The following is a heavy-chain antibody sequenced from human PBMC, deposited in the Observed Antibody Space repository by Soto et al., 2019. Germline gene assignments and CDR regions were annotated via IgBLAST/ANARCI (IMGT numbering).Heavy chain of an antibody. CDR1: GFTFGNYC. J-gene: IGHJ4*02. CDR2: LTSDGRTP. CDR3: ARAEVDY. V-gene: IGHV3-74*01. Sequence: PGGSLRLSRAASGFTFGNYCVHWVRQAPGKGPEWVSRLTSDGRTPYYADSVKGRFTVSRDNAKNTLYLQMNSLRAEDTAVYYCARAEVDYWGPGTLVTVSS.